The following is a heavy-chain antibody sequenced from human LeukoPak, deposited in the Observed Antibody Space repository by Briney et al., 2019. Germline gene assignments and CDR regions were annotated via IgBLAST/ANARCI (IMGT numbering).Heavy chain of an antibody. CDR3: ARERITMVRGVITHRYYFDY. CDR2: INHSGST. CDR1: GGSFSGYY. V-gene: IGHV4-34*01. Sequence: SETLSLTCAVYGGSFSGYYWSWIRQPPGKGLEWIGEINHSGSTNYNPSLKSRVTISVDTSKNQFSLKLTSVTAADTAVYYCARERITMVRGVITHRYYFDYWGQGTLVTVSS. D-gene: IGHD3-10*01. J-gene: IGHJ4*02.